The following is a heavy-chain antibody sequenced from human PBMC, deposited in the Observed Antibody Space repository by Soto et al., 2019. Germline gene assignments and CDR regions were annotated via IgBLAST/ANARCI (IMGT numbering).Heavy chain of an antibody. D-gene: IGHD3-10*01. V-gene: IGHV1-69*06. CDR1: GGDISTYS. CDR2: GFPISPAA. J-gene: IGHJ4*02. CDR3: AVQSLYYLSHQGPFEY. Sequence: QVLLVQSGTEEKRPGSSLNVSCRASGGDISTYSITWLRHVPGQRLEWMGEGFPISPAADSAQKFQDRITNTADKSTNSFYMHLSRLRSEDTAVYFCAVQSLYYLSHQGPFEYWGQGTPVIVSS.